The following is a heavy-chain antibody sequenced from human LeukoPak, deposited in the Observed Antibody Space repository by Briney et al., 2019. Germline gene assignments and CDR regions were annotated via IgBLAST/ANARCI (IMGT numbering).Heavy chain of an antibody. Sequence: GGSLRLSCAASGFTFSSSDMHWVRQATGKGLEWVSAIGPTGDTYYPGSVKGRFTISRENARNSLYLQMNSLRVGDTAVYYCARAVPLARGVNYYDYWGQGTLVTVSS. D-gene: IGHD3-10*01. CDR1: GFTFSSSD. V-gene: IGHV3-13*01. J-gene: IGHJ4*02. CDR3: ARAVPLARGVNYYDY. CDR2: IGPTGDT.